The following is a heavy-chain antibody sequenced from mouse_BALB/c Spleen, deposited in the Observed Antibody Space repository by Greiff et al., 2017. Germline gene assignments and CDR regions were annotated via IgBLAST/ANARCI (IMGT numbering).Heavy chain of an antibody. CDR2: ISSGGSYT. D-gene: IGHD2-14*01. Sequence: EVMLVESGGGLVKPGGSLKLSCAASGFTFSSYAMSWVRQTPEKRLEWVATISSGGSYTYYPDSVKGRFTISRDNAKNTLYLQMSSLRSEDTAMYYCARQEAYYRYDGYFDYWGQGTTLTVSS. V-gene: IGHV5-9-3*01. J-gene: IGHJ2*01. CDR3: ARQEAYYRYDGYFDY. CDR1: GFTFSSYA.